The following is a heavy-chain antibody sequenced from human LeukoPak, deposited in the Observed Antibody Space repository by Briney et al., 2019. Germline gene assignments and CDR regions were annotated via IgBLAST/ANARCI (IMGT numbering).Heavy chain of an antibody. J-gene: IGHJ4*02. CDR3: AREMFWSGYFANLHFDY. CDR2: ISGSSAYI. CDR1: EFTFSSYN. D-gene: IGHD3-3*01. V-gene: IGHV3-21*01. Sequence: GGSLRLSCAASEFTFSSYNMNWVRQAPGKGLEWVSSISGSSAYIYYADSVKGRFTISRDNAKNSLYLQMNSLRAEDTAVYYCAREMFWSGYFANLHFDYWGQGTLVTVSS.